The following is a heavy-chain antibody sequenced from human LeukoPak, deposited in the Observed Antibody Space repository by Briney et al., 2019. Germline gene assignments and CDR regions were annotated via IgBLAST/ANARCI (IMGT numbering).Heavy chain of an antibody. CDR2: ISGSGGST. Sequence: GGSLRLSCAASGFTFSSYAMSWVRQAPGKGLEWVSAISGSGGSTYYADSVKGRFTISRDNAKNSLYLRMNSLRAEDTAVYYCARSPCGGDCYRAYYYGMDVWGQGTTVTVSS. D-gene: IGHD2-21*02. J-gene: IGHJ6*02. CDR3: ARSPCGGDCYRAYYYGMDV. V-gene: IGHV3-23*01. CDR1: GFTFSSYA.